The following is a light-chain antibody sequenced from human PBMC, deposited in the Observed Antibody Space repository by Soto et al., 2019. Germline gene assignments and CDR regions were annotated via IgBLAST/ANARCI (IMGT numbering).Light chain of an antibody. CDR2: GVS. J-gene: IGKJ5*01. Sequence: EIVLIQSPATLSVSPGERATLSCRAIQSVSNNYFAWYQQKPGQAPRLLVYGVSSRATDVPDRFSGSGSGTEFTLTISSLQSEDFAVYYCQQYNNWPPITFGQGTRLEI. CDR3: QQYNNWPPIT. CDR1: QSVSNN. V-gene: IGKV3D-15*01.